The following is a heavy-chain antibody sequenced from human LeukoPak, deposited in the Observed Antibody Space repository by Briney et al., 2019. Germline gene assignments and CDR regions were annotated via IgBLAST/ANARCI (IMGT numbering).Heavy chain of an antibody. V-gene: IGHV4-30-4*02. J-gene: IGHJ5*02. Sequence: SETLSLTCTVSGGSISSGDYYWSWIRQPPGKGLEWIGYIYYSGSTYYNPSLKSRVTISVDTSKNQFSLKLSSVTAADTAVYYCARDRGTVTTNWFDPWGQRTLVTVSS. D-gene: IGHD4-17*01. CDR1: GGSISSGDYY. CDR3: ARDRGTVTTNWFDP. CDR2: IYYSGST.